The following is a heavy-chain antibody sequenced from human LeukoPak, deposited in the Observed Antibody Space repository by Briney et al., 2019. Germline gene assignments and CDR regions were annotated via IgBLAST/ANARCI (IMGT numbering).Heavy chain of an antibody. V-gene: IGHV3-33*06. D-gene: IGHD2-21*01. Sequence: GGSLRLSCAASGFTFSSDGMHWVRQAPGKGLEWGAVIWYDGSDKYYADSVKGRFTISRDNSKNTLFLQMNSLRAEDTAVYYCAKGPRGVVIATLFDYWGQGTLVTVSS. J-gene: IGHJ4*02. CDR2: IWYDGSDK. CDR1: GFTFSSDG. CDR3: AKGPRGVVIATLFDY.